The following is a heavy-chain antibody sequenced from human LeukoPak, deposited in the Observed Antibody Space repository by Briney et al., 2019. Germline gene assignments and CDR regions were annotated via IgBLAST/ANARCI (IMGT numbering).Heavy chain of an antibody. D-gene: IGHD3-22*01. CDR1: GYTFTGYY. CDR3: ATSGITMIVVELDY. V-gene: IGHV1-2*02. CDR2: INPNSGGT. Sequence: GASVKVSCKASGYTFTGYYMHWVRQAPGQGLEWMGWINPNSGGTNYAQKFQGRVTMTRDTSISTAYMELSRPRSDDTAVYYCATSGITMIVVELDYWGQGTLVTVSS. J-gene: IGHJ4*02.